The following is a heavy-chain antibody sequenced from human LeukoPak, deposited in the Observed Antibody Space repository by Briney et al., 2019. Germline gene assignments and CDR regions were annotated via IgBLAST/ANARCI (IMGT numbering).Heavy chain of an antibody. CDR1: GYTFTSYD. CDR3: AIGFGGREYYYGPGYYFDY. V-gene: IGHV1-8*03. J-gene: IGHJ4*02. Sequence: GASVKVSCKASGYTFTSYDINWVRQATGQGLEWMGWMNPNSGNTGYAQKFQGRVTITRNTSISTAYMELSSLRSEDTAVYYCAIGFGGREYYYGPGYYFDYWGQGTLVTVSS. CDR2: MNPNSGNT. D-gene: IGHD3-10*01.